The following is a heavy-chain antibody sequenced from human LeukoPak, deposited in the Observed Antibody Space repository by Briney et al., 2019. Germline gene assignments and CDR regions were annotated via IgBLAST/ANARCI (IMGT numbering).Heavy chain of an antibody. D-gene: IGHD1-26*01. CDR2: INHSGST. CDR1: GGSFSGYY. V-gene: IGHV4-34*01. Sequence: SETLPLTCAVYGGSFSGYYWSWIRQPPGKGMEWIGEINHSGSTNYNPSLKSRVTISVDTSKNQFSLKLSSVTAADTAVYYCARFLGGSSYQGDYWGQGTLVTVSS. J-gene: IGHJ4*02. CDR3: ARFLGGSSYQGDY.